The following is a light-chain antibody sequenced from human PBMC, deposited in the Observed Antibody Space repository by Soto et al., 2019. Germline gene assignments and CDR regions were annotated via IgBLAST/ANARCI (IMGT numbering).Light chain of an antibody. Sequence: QSVLTQPPSASGTPGQRVTISCSGSSSNIGSNSVNWYQQLPGTAPKLLIYDNDQRPSGVPDRFSGSKSGTSASLAISGLQSEDEADYYCATWDDSLNGLFGGGTKLTVL. J-gene: IGLJ2*01. CDR3: ATWDDSLNGL. CDR2: DND. V-gene: IGLV1-44*01. CDR1: SSNIGSNS.